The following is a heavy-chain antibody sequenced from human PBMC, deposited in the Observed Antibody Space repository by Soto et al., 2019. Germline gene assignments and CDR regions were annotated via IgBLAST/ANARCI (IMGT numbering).Heavy chain of an antibody. CDR1: GGSFSGYY. J-gene: IGHJ4*02. CDR2: INHSGST. V-gene: IGHV4-34*01. CDR3: ARGHPRRHFDY. Sequence: QVQLQQWGAGLLKPSETLSLTCAVYGGSFSGYYWSWIRQPPGKGLEWIGEINHSGSTNYNPSLKSRVTISVDTSKNQFSLKLSSVTAADTAVYYCARGHPRRHFDYWGQGTLVTVSS.